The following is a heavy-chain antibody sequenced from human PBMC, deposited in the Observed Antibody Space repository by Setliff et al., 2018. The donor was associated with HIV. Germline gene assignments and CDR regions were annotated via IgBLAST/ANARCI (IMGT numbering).Heavy chain of an antibody. CDR3: AKDRPHMASALNY. D-gene: IGHD2-21*01. J-gene: IGHJ4*02. Sequence: GGSLRLSCAASGFTFSTYSMNWVRQAPGEGLEWVANVNEDGSVKNYVDSVKGRFTISRDNAKNSLYLEMDSLRADDTAIYYCAKDRPHMASALNYWGQGTLVTVSS. V-gene: IGHV3-7*01. CDR1: GFTFSTYS. CDR2: VNEDGSVK.